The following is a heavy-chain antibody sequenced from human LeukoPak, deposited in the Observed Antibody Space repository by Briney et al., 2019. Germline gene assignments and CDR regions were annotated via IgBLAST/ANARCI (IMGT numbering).Heavy chain of an antibody. Sequence: GGSPRLSCAASGFTFSGSALHWVRQASGKGLEWVGRIRSRTNSYATVYAASVKGRFTISRDDSKNMAYLQMNSLKTEDTAVYYCTALGVAAYWGQGTLVTVSS. CDR3: TALGVAAY. CDR2: IRSRTNSYAT. J-gene: IGHJ4*02. D-gene: IGHD6-19*01. CDR1: GFTFSGSA. V-gene: IGHV3-73*01.